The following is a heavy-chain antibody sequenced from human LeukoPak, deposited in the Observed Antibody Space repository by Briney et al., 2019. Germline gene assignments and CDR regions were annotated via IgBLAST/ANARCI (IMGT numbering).Heavy chain of an antibody. V-gene: IGHV1-2*02. CDR1: GYTFTGYY. CDR3: ARVPGITIFGVAYFDY. CDR2: INPNSGGT. J-gene: IGHJ4*02. D-gene: IGHD3-3*01. Sequence: ASVKVSCKASGYTFTGYYMHWVRQAPGQGLEWMGWINPNSGGTNYAQKFQGRVTMTRDTSISTAYMELSRLRSDDTAVYYCARVPGITIFGVAYFDYWGQGTLVTVFS.